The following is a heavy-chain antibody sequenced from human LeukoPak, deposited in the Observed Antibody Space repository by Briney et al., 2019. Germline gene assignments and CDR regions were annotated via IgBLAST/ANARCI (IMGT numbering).Heavy chain of an antibody. J-gene: IGHJ4*02. CDR2: IHASGTT. Sequence: SETLSLTCNVSGGSISSYFWTWILQPAGKGLEWIGRIHASGTTNYNSSLKSRVSVSVDTSKNQFSLKLTSVTAADTAVYYCARSWHYYDSSAYSHYFDYWGQGAQVTVSS. CDR3: ARSWHYYDSSAYSHYFDY. D-gene: IGHD3-22*01. V-gene: IGHV4-4*07. CDR1: GGSISSYF.